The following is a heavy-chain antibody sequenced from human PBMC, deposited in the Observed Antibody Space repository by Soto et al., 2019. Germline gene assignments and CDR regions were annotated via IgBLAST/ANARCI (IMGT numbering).Heavy chain of an antibody. Sequence: GGFLRLSCAASGFTFSSYSMNWVRQAPGKGLEWVSSISSSSSYIYYADSVKGRFTISRDNAKNSLYLQMNSLRAEDTAVYYCARDSLGYCSGGSCYSLGGYYYYYYGMDVWGQGTTVTVSS. CDR3: ARDSLGYCSGGSCYSLGGYYYYYYGMDV. J-gene: IGHJ6*02. CDR2: ISSSSSYI. CDR1: GFTFSSYS. D-gene: IGHD2-15*01. V-gene: IGHV3-21*01.